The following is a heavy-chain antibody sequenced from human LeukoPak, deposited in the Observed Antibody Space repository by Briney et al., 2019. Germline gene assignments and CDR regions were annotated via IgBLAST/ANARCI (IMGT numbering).Heavy chain of an antibody. J-gene: IGHJ4*02. Sequence: SETLSLTCPVPGDSISRHLYYWSWIRQPPGKGLEWIGYIYYSGSTYYNPSLKSRVTISVDTSKNQFSLKLSSVTAADTAVYYCARDTAYSSSGATDYWGQGTLVTVSS. CDR2: IYYSGST. D-gene: IGHD6-6*01. V-gene: IGHV4-30-4*08. CDR3: ARDTAYSSSGATDY. CDR1: GDSISRHLYY.